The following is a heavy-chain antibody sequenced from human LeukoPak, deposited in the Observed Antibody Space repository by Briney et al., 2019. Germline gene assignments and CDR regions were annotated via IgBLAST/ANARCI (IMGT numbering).Heavy chain of an antibody. CDR3: AKGPLRGTAAAIDY. J-gene: IGHJ4*02. V-gene: IGHV3-30*18. CDR2: ISYDGRNK. CDR1: GFTFNNYG. D-gene: IGHD2-2*01. Sequence: GGSLRLSCAASGFTFNNYGMHWVRQAPGEGLEWVAVISYDGRNKHYPDSVKGRFTISRDISTDTLWLQMDSLRTEDTAVYYCAKGPLRGTAAAIDYWGQGTLVTVSS.